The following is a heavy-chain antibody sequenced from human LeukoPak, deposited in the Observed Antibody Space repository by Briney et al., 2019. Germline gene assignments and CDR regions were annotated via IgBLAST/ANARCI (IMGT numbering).Heavy chain of an antibody. V-gene: IGHV3-66*02. CDR3: ARGPLFYDFWSGYRLDY. CDR1: GFTVSSNY. J-gene: IGHJ2*01. CDR2: IYSGGST. Sequence: GGSLRLSCAASGFTVSSNYMSWVRQAPGKGLEWVSVIYSGGSTYYADSVKGRFTISRDNSKNTLYLQMNSLRAEDTAVYYCARGPLFYDFWSGYRLDYWGRGTLVTVSS. D-gene: IGHD3-3*01.